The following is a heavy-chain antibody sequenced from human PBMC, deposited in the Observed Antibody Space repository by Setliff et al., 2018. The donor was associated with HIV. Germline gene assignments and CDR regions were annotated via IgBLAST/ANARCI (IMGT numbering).Heavy chain of an antibody. CDR3: ARDQKYFYDSSGDVFDI. V-gene: IGHV1-18*01. CDR2: ISAYSGNT. CDR1: GYIFTSYG. Sequence: ASVKVSCKASGYIFTSYGITWVRQAPGQGLEWMGWISAYSGNTNYAQKLQGRVTMTTDTSTNTAYMELRSLSSDDTAVYYCARDQKYFYDSSGDVFDIWGQGTMVTVSS. J-gene: IGHJ3*02. D-gene: IGHD3-22*01.